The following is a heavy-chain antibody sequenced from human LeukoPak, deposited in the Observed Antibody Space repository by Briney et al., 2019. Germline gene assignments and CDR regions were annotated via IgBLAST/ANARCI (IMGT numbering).Heavy chain of an antibody. CDR2: ISSSSYI. D-gene: IGHD1-1*01. CDR1: GFTFSSYS. CDR3: ARDRVPEYYFDY. J-gene: IGHJ4*02. Sequence: GGSLRLSCAASGFTFSSYSMNWVRQAPGKGLEWVSSISSSSYIYYADSVKGRFTISRDNAKNSLYLQMNSLRAEDTAVYYCARDRVPEYYFDYWGQGTLVTVSS. V-gene: IGHV3-21*01.